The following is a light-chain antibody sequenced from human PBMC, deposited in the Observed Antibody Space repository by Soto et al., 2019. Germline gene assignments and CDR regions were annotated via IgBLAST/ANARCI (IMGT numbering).Light chain of an antibody. CDR3: QQCDGSPRLT. CDR1: QSVSSSY. V-gene: IGKV3-20*01. J-gene: IGKJ4*01. Sequence: EIVLTQSPGTLSLSPGERATLSCRASQSVSSSYLAWYQQKPGQAPRLLIYGASSRATCIPNRLSGSGSGTDFTLTISRLEPEDFAVFYCQQCDGSPRLTCGGGTKLEIK. CDR2: GAS.